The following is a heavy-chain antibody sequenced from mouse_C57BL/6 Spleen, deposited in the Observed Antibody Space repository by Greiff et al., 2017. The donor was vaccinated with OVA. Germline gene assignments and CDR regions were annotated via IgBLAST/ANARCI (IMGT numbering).Heavy chain of an antibody. V-gene: IGHV1-80*01. D-gene: IGHD2-4*01. CDR3: AREGLRTWFAY. CDR2: IYPGDGDT. Sequence: VQLQESGAELVKPGASVKISCKASGYAFSSYWMNWVKQRPGKGLEWIGQIYPGDGDTNYNGKLKGKATLTADKSSSTAYMQLSSLTSEDSAVYFCAREGLRTWFAYWGQGTLVTVSA. CDR1: GYAFSSYW. J-gene: IGHJ3*01.